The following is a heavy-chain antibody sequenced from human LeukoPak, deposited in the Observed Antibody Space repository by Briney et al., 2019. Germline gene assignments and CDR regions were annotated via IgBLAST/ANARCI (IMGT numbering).Heavy chain of an antibody. D-gene: IGHD6-13*01. CDR3: AREVRAAAGGNWFDP. V-gene: IGHV4-4*07. CDR2: IYNSGST. CDR1: GGSFSSYY. Sequence: SETLFLTCTVSGGSFSSYYWSWLRQPAGKGLEWIGRIYNSGSTNYNPSLKSRVTMSVDTSKNQFSLKLSSVTAADTAVYYCAREVRAAAGGNWFDPWGQGTLVTVSS. J-gene: IGHJ5*02.